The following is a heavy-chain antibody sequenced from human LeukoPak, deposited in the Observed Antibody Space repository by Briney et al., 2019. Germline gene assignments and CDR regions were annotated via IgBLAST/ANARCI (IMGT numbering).Heavy chain of an antibody. CDR2: ISNTGGTT. J-gene: IGHJ4*02. Sequence: PGGSLRLSCAASGFTFSDFAMHWVRQAPGKGLHWVSTISNTGGTTYYPDSVKGRFTISRDHSKNTLYLQMNSLRADDTAMYYCMREVGDVAVPDTWGQGTLVIVSS. CDR1: GFTFSDFA. V-gene: IGHV3-23*01. D-gene: IGHD6-19*01. CDR3: MREVGDVAVPDT.